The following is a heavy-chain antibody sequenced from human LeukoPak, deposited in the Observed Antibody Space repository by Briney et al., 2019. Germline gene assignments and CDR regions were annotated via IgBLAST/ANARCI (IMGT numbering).Heavy chain of an antibody. Sequence: GGSLRLSCAASGFTFNTYAMSWVRQAPGKGLDWVSSISGGGGTTYYADSVKGRFTISRDNSKNTLYLQMNSLRAEDTAVYYCAKRGDSYGYDYWGQGTLVTVSS. D-gene: IGHD5-18*01. CDR2: ISGGGGTT. V-gene: IGHV3-23*01. J-gene: IGHJ4*02. CDR1: GFTFNTYA. CDR3: AKRGDSYGYDY.